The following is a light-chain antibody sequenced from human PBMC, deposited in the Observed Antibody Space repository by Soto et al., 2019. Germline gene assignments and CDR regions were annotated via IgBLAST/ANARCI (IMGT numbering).Light chain of an antibody. CDR1: QSVSSY. CDR2: HAS. J-gene: IGKJ5*01. V-gene: IGKV3-11*01. CDR3: QQRSNRPIT. Sequence: VLTQSPATLSVSPGERATLSCMASQSVSSYLAWYQQKPGQAPRLLVYHASNRATGVPARFSGSGSGTDFTLTISSLEPEELAVYYGQQRSNRPITFGQGTRLEIK.